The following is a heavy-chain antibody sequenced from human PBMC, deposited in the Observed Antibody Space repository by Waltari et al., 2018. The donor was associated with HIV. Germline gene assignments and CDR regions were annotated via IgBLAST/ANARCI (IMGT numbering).Heavy chain of an antibody. D-gene: IGHD3-22*01. V-gene: IGHV3-21*01. CDR2: ISSGSIYI. J-gene: IGHJ6*02. CDR1: GFTFSSYS. CDR3: ARQDSSGGNYYYGMDV. Sequence: EVQLVESGGGLVKPGGSLRLSCAASGFTFSSYSMNWVRQAPGKGLEWVSSISSGSIYISYADPVKGRFTISRDNAKNSLYLQMNSLRAEDTAVYYCARQDSSGGNYYYGMDVWGQGTTVTVSS.